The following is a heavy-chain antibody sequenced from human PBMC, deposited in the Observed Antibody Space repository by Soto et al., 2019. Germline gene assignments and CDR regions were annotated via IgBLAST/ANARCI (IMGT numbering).Heavy chain of an antibody. CDR3: SRDCSSTSCSLRMDV. CDR2: INAGNGNT. V-gene: IGHV1-3*01. D-gene: IGHD2-2*01. CDR1: GYTFTSYA. J-gene: IGHJ6*02. Sequence: QVKLVQSGAEVKKPGASVKVSCKASGYTFTSYAMHWVRQAPGQRLEWMGWINAGNGNTKYSQKFQGRVTITRDTSASTAYMVLSSRRSEDTAVYYCSRDCSSTSCSLRMDVWGQGTTVTVSS.